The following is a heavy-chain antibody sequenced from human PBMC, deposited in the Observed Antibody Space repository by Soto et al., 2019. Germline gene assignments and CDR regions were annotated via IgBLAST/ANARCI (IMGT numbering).Heavy chain of an antibody. CDR3: AKAPHNYDSSGYPDP. CDR2: ISGSGGST. D-gene: IGHD3-22*01. Sequence: GGSLRLSCAASGFTFSSYAMSWVRQAPGKGLEWVSAISGSGGSTYYADSVKGRFTISRDNSKNMLYLQMNSLRAEDTAVYYCAKAPHNYDSSGYPDPWGQGTLVTVSS. V-gene: IGHV3-23*01. J-gene: IGHJ5*02. CDR1: GFTFSSYA.